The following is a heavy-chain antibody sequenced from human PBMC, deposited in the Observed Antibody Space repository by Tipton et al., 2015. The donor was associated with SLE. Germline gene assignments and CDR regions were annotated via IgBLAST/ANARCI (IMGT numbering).Heavy chain of an antibody. CDR2: FYTSERT. V-gene: IGHV4-4*07. CDR3: ARALTSAQGFYFES. J-gene: IGHJ4*02. D-gene: IGHD2-2*01. CDR1: GGFLTNYY. Sequence: TLSLTCTVSVSGGFLTNYYLHWIRQPAGQGLEWIGRFYTSERTNYNPSLKSRITMSVDTSKNQFSLKLSSVTAADTAVYYCARALTSAQGFYFESWGQGTLVTVSS.